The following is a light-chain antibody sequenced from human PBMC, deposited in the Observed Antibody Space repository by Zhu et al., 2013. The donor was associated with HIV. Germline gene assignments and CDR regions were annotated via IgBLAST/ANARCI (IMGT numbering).Light chain of an antibody. J-gene: IGKJ3*01. CDR3: QQLYSYPRT. CDR2: AAS. V-gene: IGKV1-12*01. CDR1: LGIDSW. Sequence: DVQMTQSPSSVSASVGDRVTITCRASLGIDSWLAWYQQKPGKAPKLLIYAASSLPSGVPSRFSGSGSGTEFTLTISSLQPEDFASYYCQQLYSYPRTFGPGTKVDIK.